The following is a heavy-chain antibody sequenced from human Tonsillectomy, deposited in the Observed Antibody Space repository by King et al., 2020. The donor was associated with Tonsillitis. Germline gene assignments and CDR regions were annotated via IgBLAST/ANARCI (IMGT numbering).Heavy chain of an antibody. V-gene: IGHV4-59*01. J-gene: IGHJ4*02. Sequence: VQLQESGPGLVKPSETLSLTCTVSGGSISSYYWSWIRQPPGKGLEWIGYIYYSGSTNYNPSLKSRVTISVDTSKNQFSLKLSSVTAADTAVYYCARGAEVGGFDYWGQGTLVTVSS. CDR1: GGSISSYY. D-gene: IGHD3-16*01. CDR3: ARGAEVGGFDY. CDR2: IYYSGST.